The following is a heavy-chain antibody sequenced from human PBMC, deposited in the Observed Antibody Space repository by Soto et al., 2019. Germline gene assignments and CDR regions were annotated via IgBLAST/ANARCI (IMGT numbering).Heavy chain of an antibody. CDR2: MHPSTGNT. J-gene: IGHJ6*02. V-gene: IGHV1-8*01. CDR3: ARGGGGEDV. CDR1: GYTFNSYA. Sequence: ASVKVSCKSSGYTFNSYAINWVRQATGQGLEWMGWMHPSTGNTGFAQTFQGRLTMTRNTSISSAYMELSSLRSEDTAVYYCARGGGGEDVWGQGTTVTVSS. D-gene: IGHD2-21*01.